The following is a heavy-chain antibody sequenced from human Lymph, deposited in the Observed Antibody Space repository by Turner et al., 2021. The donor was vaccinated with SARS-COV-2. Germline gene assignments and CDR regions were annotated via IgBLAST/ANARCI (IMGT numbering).Heavy chain of an antibody. Sequence: VQLVQSEAELKKPGSSVKVSCTASGGTFSSHAINWVRQAPGQGLEWMGRIIPILGRANYAQKFQGRVTITADKSTSTAYMELSSLRSEDTAVYYCARGRLDSFGGGYYSWFDPWGQGTLVTVSS. CDR1: GGTFSSHA. CDR2: IIPILGRA. CDR3: ARGRLDSFGGGYYSWFDP. D-gene: IGHD1-26*01. J-gene: IGHJ5*02. V-gene: IGHV1-69*04.